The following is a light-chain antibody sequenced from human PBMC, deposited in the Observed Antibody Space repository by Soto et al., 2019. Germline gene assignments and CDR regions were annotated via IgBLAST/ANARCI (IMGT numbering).Light chain of an antibody. V-gene: IGKV1-5*01. Sequence: DIQMTQSPSTLSASVGDRVTITCRASQSLNNDLAWYQQKPGKAPNLLIYDASTLERGVPSRFSGTGSGTEFTLAISSVQPDDFATYYCQQYHRSSVTFGQGTRLEIK. CDR1: QSLNND. CDR3: QQYHRSSVT. J-gene: IGKJ5*01. CDR2: DAS.